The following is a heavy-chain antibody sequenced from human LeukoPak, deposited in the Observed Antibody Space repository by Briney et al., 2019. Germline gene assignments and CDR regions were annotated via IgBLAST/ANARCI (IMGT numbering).Heavy chain of an antibody. CDR2: IYPGDSHT. D-gene: IGHD2-2*02. V-gene: IGHV5-51*01. CDR3: ARGPYAYTSSATLGSYNWFDP. CDR1: GYSFPNYW. Sequence: GESLKISCKGSGYSFPNYWIGWVRQMPGKGLEWMGIIYPGDSHTRYSPSFQDQVTISVDKSISTAYLQWSSLKASDTAMYYCARGPYAYTSSATLGSYNWFDPWGQGGLVTVSS. J-gene: IGHJ5*02.